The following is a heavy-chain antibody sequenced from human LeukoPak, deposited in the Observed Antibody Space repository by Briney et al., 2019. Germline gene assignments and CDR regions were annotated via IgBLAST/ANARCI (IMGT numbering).Heavy chain of an antibody. Sequence: ASVKVSCKASGYTFTGYYMHWVRQAPGQGLEWMGWINPNSGGTNYAQKFQGRVTMTRDTSISTAYMELSRLRSDDTAVYYCARILRSSSKAFDIWGQGTMVTVSS. V-gene: IGHV1-2*02. CDR3: ARILRSSSKAFDI. J-gene: IGHJ3*02. CDR2: INPNSGGT. D-gene: IGHD6-6*01. CDR1: GYTFTGYY.